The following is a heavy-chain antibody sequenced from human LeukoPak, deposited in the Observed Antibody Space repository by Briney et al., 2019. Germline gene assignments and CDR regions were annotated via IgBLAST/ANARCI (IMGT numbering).Heavy chain of an antibody. CDR3: AKWPEGATPKFHY. J-gene: IGHJ4*02. D-gene: IGHD1-26*01. CDR2: ISGSGGVT. Sequence: PGGSLRLSCAASGFTFSIYAMSWVRQAPGKALEWVSTISGSGGVTYYPDSVRGRFTISRDNSKNTLHLQMDSLRAEDTAIYYCAKWPEGATPKFHYWGQGTLVTVSS. V-gene: IGHV3-23*01. CDR1: GFTFSIYA.